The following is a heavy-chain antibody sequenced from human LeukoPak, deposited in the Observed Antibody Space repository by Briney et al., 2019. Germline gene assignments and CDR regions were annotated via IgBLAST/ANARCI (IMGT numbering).Heavy chain of an antibody. J-gene: IGHJ4*02. V-gene: IGHV4-59*01. CDR2: IYYSGST. Sequence: SETPSLTCTAPGGSISSYYWSWIRQPPGKGLEWIGYIYYSGSTNYNPSLKSRVTISVDTSKNQFSLKLSSVTAADTAVYYCARDRYGGFDYWGQGTLVTVSS. D-gene: IGHD1-26*01. CDR3: ARDRYGGFDY. CDR1: GGSISSYY.